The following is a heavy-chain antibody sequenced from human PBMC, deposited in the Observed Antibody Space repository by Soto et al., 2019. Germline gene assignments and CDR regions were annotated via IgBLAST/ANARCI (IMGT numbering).Heavy chain of an antibody. Sequence: QVQLQQWGAGLLKPSETLSLTCAVYGGSFSGYYWSWIRQPPGKGLEWIGEINHSGSTNYNPSLKRRVTISVDTSKNQFSLKLSSVTAADTAVYYCARLTYYDFWSGYAYYYYYMDVWGKGTTVTVSS. J-gene: IGHJ6*03. CDR3: ARLTYYDFWSGYAYYYYYMDV. D-gene: IGHD3-3*01. CDR1: GGSFSGYY. CDR2: INHSGST. V-gene: IGHV4-34*01.